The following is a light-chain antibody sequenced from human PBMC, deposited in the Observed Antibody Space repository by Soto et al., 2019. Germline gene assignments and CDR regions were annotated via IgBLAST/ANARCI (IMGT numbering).Light chain of an antibody. CDR2: DAS. Sequence: EIVLTQSPGTLSLSPGERATLSCRASQSVSSSYLAWYQQKPGQAPRLLIYDASSRATGIPDRFSGSGSGXDFTLTISRLEPEDFAVFYCQHYGSSPGTFGQGTRLEIK. CDR1: QSVSSSY. J-gene: IGKJ5*01. CDR3: QHYGSSPGT. V-gene: IGKV3-20*01.